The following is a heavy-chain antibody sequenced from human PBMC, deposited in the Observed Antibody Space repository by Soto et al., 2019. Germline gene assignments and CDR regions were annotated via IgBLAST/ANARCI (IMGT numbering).Heavy chain of an antibody. D-gene: IGHD3-16*01. Sequence: GGSLRLSCAASGFTFSSYAMSWVRQAPGKGLEWVSVISGSGGSTYYADSVKGRFTISRDNSKNTLYLQMDNLTADDTAIYYCAKSQIGAAHYGDYWGQGTLVTVSS. CDR1: GFTFSSYA. CDR3: AKSQIGAAHYGDY. J-gene: IGHJ4*02. CDR2: ISGSGGST. V-gene: IGHV3-23*01.